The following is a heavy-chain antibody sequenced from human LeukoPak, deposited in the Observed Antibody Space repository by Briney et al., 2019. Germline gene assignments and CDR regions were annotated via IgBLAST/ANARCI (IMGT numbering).Heavy chain of an antibody. CDR1: GYTFTSYD. V-gene: IGHV1-8*01. J-gene: IGHJ3*02. D-gene: IGHD6-13*01. CDR3: ARASGGLAAAGTNAFDI. CDR2: MNPNSGNT. Sequence: ASVKVSCKASGYTFTSYDINWVREATGQGLEWMGWMNPNSGNTGYAQKFQGRVTMTRNTSISTAYMELSSLRSEDTAVYYCARASGGLAAAGTNAFDIWSQGTMVTVSS.